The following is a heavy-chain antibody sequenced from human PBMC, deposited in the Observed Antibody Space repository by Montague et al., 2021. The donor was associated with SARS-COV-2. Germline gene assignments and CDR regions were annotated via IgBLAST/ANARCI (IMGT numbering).Heavy chain of an antibody. D-gene: IGHD6-13*01. V-gene: IGHV3-33*01. CDR2: IWYDGSNK. CDR3: ARDRVRAAAGTRYYFDY. J-gene: IGHJ4*02. Sequence: SLRLSCAASGFTFSSYGMNWVRQAPGKGLEWVAVIWYDGSNKHYADSVKGRFTISRDNSKNTLYLQMNSLRAEDTAVYYCARDRVRAAAGTRYYFDYWGQGTLVTVSS. CDR1: GFTFSSYG.